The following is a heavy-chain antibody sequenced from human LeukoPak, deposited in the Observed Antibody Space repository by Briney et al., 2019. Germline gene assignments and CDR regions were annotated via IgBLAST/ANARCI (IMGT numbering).Heavy chain of an antibody. V-gene: IGHV3-43*02. D-gene: IGHD3-10*01. CDR1: GFTFDDYA. CDR3: AKESGSGSYYKGGGFDI. Sequence: GGSLRLSCAASGFTFDDYALHWVRQTPGKGVKWVSLISGDGGTTYYADSVKGRFTISRHNSKNSLYLQTNRLRTEDTALYYCAKESGSGSYYKGGGFDIWGQGSLVTVSS. J-gene: IGHJ3*02. CDR2: ISGDGGTT.